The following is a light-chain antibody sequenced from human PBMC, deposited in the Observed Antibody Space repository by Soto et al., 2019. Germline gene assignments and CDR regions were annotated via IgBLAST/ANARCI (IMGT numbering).Light chain of an antibody. CDR2: DVS. V-gene: IGLV2-14*03. Sequence: SVLAQPPPLFGSPGQSVTTSRPWNNSDVGGYNFVSWYQQHPGKAPKLLIYDVSDRPSGVSNRFSGSKSGNTASLTISGLQAEDEADYYCNSYTSSSTSYVFGSGTKVTVL. CDR3: NSYTSSSTSYV. CDR1: NSDVGGYNF. J-gene: IGLJ1*01.